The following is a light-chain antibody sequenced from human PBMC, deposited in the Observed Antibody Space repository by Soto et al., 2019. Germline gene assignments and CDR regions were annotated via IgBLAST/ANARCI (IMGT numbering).Light chain of an antibody. CDR2: DAS. J-gene: IGKJ1*01. CDR1: QDISNY. CDR3: QHYNSYSEA. Sequence: DIQMTQSPSSLSASAGDRVTITFQASQDISNYLNWYQQKPGKAPKLLIYDASNLETGVPSRFSGSGSGTEFTLTISSLQPDDFATYYCQHYNSYSEAFGQGTKVDIK. V-gene: IGKV1-33*01.